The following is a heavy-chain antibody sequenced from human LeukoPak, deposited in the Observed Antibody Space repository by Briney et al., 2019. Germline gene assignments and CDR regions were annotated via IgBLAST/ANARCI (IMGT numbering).Heavy chain of an antibody. CDR2: INHSGST. J-gene: IGHJ5*02. CDR3: ARDPTNYDFWSGYHWFDP. Sequence: SETLSLTCAVYGGSFSGYYWSWIRQPPGKGLEWIGEINHSGSTNYNPSLKSRVTISVDTSKNQFSLKLSSVTAADTAVYYCARDPTNYDFWSGYHWFDPWGQGTLVTVSS. V-gene: IGHV4-34*01. D-gene: IGHD3-3*01. CDR1: GGSFSGYY.